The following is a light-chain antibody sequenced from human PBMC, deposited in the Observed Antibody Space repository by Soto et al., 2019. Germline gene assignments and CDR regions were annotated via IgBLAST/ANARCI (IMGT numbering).Light chain of an antibody. CDR2: AAS. CDR3: QQANSFPFT. J-gene: IGKJ3*01. V-gene: IGKV1-9*01. CDR1: QGISSY. Sequence: IQLTQSPSSLSASVGDRVTITCRASQGISSYLAWYQQKPGKVPKLLIYAASTLQSGVPSRFSGSGSGTDFTLTISSLQPEDFATYYCQQANSFPFTFGPGTKVDIK.